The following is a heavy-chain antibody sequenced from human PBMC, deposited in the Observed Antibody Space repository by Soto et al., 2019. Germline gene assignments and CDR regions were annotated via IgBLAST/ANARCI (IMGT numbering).Heavy chain of an antibody. Sequence: ASVKVSCKASGYTFTSYAMHWVRQAPGQRLEWMGWINAGNGNTKYSQKFQGRVTITRDTSASTAYMELSSLRSEDTAVYYCARGWAAAGSNFDYWGQGTLVTVSS. D-gene: IGHD6-13*01. V-gene: IGHV1-3*01. J-gene: IGHJ4*02. CDR1: GYTFTSYA. CDR3: ARGWAAAGSNFDY. CDR2: INAGNGNT.